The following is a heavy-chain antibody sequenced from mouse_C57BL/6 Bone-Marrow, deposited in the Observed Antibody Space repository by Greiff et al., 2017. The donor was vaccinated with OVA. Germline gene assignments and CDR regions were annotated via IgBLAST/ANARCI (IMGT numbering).Heavy chain of an antibody. CDR1: GYTFTDYY. Sequence: VHLVESGPELVKPGASVKISCKASGYTFTDYYINWVKQRPGQGLEWIGWIYPGSGNTKYNEKFKGKATLTVDTSSSTAYMQLGSLTSEDSAVYFCAGGDCDYFDYWGQGTTLTVSS. V-gene: IGHV1-84*01. D-gene: IGHD3-3*01. CDR2: IYPGSGNT. J-gene: IGHJ2*01. CDR3: AGGDCDYFDY.